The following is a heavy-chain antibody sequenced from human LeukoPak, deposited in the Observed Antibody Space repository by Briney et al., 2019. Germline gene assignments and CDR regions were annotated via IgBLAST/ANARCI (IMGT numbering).Heavy chain of an antibody. Sequence: PGGSLRLSCAASGFTFSSYGMSWVRQAPGKGLEWVSAISGSGGSTYYADSVKGRFTISRDNSKNTLYLQMNSLRAEDTAVYYCAKGSDAMGEPDYYFDYWGQGTLVTVSS. CDR1: GFTFSSYG. V-gene: IGHV3-23*01. D-gene: IGHD1-26*01. CDR3: AKGSDAMGEPDYYFDY. J-gene: IGHJ4*02. CDR2: ISGSGGST.